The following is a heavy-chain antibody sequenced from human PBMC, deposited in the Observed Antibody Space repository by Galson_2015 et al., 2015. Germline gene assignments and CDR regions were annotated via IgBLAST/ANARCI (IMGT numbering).Heavy chain of an antibody. CDR2: IWYDGSNK. D-gene: IGHD1-26*01. V-gene: IGHV3-33*01. J-gene: IGHJ6*02. Sequence: SLRLSCAASGFTFSSYGMHWVRQAPGKGLEWVAVIWYDGSNKYYADSVKGRFTISRDNSKNTLYLQMNSLRAEDTAVYYCAREESYLHYYYYYGMDVWGQGTTVTVSS. CDR3: AREESYLHYYYYYGMDV. CDR1: GFTFSSYG.